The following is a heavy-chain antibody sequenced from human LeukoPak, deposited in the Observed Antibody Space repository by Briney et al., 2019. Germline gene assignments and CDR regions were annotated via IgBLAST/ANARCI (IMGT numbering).Heavy chain of an antibody. CDR2: IWYDGSNK. CDR1: GFTFSNYG. J-gene: IGHJ3*02. D-gene: IGHD3-10*01. Sequence: HPGGSLRLSCAASGFTFSNYGMHWVRQAPGKGLEWAAVIWYDGSNKYYADSVKGRFTISRDNSKNTLYLQMNSLRDEDTAVYYCARDRAYAFDNWGQGTMVTVSS. V-gene: IGHV3-33*01. CDR3: ARDRAYAFDN.